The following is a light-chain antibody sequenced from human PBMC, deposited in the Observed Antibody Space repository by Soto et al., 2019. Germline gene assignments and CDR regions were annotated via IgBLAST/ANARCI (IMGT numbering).Light chain of an antibody. CDR3: QQYKSYWT. Sequence: DIQMTQSPSILSASVGDRVTITCRASQSISSWLAWYQQKPGKAPKLLIYDASSLASGVPSRFSGSGSGTEFTLIISSLHPDDFATYYCQQYKSYWTFGQGTKVEIK. CDR1: QSISSW. CDR2: DAS. V-gene: IGKV1-5*01. J-gene: IGKJ1*01.